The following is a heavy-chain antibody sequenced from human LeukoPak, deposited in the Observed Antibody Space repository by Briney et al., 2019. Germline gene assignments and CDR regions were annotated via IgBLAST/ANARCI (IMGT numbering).Heavy chain of an antibody. V-gene: IGHV4-4*02. J-gene: IGHJ4*02. CDR2: IYHSGST. CDR1: GASISNNNW. Sequence: SETLSLTCAVTGASISNNNWWSWVRQPPGKGLEWIGEIYHSGSTNYKPSLKSRATISVDKSKNQFSLNLSSVTAADTAVYFCARGVRIAVAAPHLNYWGQGTLVTVSS. CDR3: ARGVRIAVAAPHLNY. D-gene: IGHD6-19*01.